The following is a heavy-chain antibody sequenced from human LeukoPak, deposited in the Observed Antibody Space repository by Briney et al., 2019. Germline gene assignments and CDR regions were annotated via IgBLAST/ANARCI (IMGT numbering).Heavy chain of an antibody. CDR3: ARDSEQQQLDYYYYGMDV. CDR2: IYSGGST. CDR1: GFIVSSNY. D-gene: IGHD6-13*01. Sequence: GGSLRLSCAASGFIVSSNYMSWVRQAPGKGLEWVSGIYSGGSTYYADSVKGRFTISRDDSKNTLYLQMNSLRAEDTAVYYCARDSEQQQLDYYYYGMDVWGQGTAVTVS. J-gene: IGHJ6*02. V-gene: IGHV3-53*01.